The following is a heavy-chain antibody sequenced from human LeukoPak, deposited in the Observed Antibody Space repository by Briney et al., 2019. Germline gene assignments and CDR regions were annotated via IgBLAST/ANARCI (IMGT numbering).Heavy chain of an antibody. J-gene: IGHJ4*02. CDR2: IVVGSGNT. CDR1: GFTFTSSA. Sequence: SVKVSCKASGFTFTSSAMQWVRQARGQRLEWIGWIVVGSGNTNYAQKFQGRVTITADESTSTACMELSSLRSEDTAVYYCASGRAQLWSYWGQGTLVTVSS. CDR3: ASGRAQLWSY. V-gene: IGHV1-58*02. D-gene: IGHD5-18*01.